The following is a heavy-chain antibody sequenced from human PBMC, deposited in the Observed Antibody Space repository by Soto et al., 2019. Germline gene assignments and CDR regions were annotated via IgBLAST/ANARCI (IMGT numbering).Heavy chain of an antibody. Sequence: EVQLVESEGGLVQRGGSLRLSCAASGFTFNYYWMHWVRQAPGQGLMWVAHIQNDGSRTTYADSVKGRFTITRDNAKNTMYLQMISLRAEDTAVYYCARGNLGGIDLWVQGTTVTVSS. CDR2: IQNDGSRT. CDR1: GFTFNYYW. D-gene: IGHD2-15*01. CDR3: ARGNLGGIDL. J-gene: IGHJ3*01. V-gene: IGHV3-74*01.